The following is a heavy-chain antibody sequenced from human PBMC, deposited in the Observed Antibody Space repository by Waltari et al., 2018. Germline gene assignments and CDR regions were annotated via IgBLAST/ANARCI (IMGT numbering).Heavy chain of an antibody. Sequence: EVQLVESGGGLVQPGGSLRLSCAASGFTFSSYSMNWVRQAPGKGLEWVSYISSSSSTIYYADSVKGRFTISRDNAKNSLYLQMNSLRAEDTAVYYCARGGQLEPAAGVFDPWGQGTLVTVSS. CDR1: GFTFSSYS. J-gene: IGHJ5*02. CDR2: ISSSSSTI. V-gene: IGHV3-48*04. D-gene: IGHD1-1*01. CDR3: ARGGQLEPAAGVFDP.